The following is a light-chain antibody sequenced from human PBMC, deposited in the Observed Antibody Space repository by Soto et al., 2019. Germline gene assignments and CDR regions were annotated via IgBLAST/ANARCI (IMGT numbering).Light chain of an antibody. CDR3: HQRSDWPIT. CDR1: LNVNSY. CDR2: DAS. Sequence: VLTQSPATLSLSPGERATLSCRASLNVNSYLAWYQQKPGQAPRLLISDASNRASGIPARFSGSGSGTDFTLTIGRLEPEDFAVYYCHQRSDWPITFGQGTRLEIK. V-gene: IGKV3-11*01. J-gene: IGKJ5*01.